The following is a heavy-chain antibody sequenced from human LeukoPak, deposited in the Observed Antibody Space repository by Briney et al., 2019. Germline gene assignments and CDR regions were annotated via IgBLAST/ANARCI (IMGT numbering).Heavy chain of an antibody. CDR3: ARHEAAAGRRNFDY. J-gene: IGHJ4*02. CDR1: GGSISSSSYY. Sequence: SETLSLTCTVSGGSISSSSYYWVWIRQPPGKGLEWIGSIYYSGITYYNPSLKSRVTISVDTSKNQFSLKLSSVTAADTAVYYCARHEAAAGRRNFDYWGQGTLVTVSS. V-gene: IGHV4-39*01. D-gene: IGHD6-13*01. CDR2: IYYSGIT.